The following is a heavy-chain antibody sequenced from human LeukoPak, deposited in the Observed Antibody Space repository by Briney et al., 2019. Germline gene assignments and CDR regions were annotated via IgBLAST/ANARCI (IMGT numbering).Heavy chain of an antibody. CDR1: GYTFTSYG. CDR3: ATVYSSGWTEPDY. D-gene: IGHD6-19*01. Sequence: ASVKVSCKASGYTFTSYGISWVRQAPGQGLEWMGWISAYNGNTNYAQKLQGRVTMTTDTSTSTAYMELSRLTSDDAAVYFCATVYSSGWTEPDYWGQGTLVTVPS. CDR2: ISAYNGNT. J-gene: IGHJ4*02. V-gene: IGHV1-18*01.